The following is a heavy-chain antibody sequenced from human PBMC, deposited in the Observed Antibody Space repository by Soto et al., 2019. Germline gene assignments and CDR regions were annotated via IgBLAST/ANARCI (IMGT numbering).Heavy chain of an antibody. Sequence: EVQLVESGGGLVKPGGSLRLSCAASGFTFSSYSMNWVRQAPGKGLEWVSSISSSSSYIYYADSVKGRFTISRDNAKNSLYLQMNSLIAEDTAVYYCARVGYCSSTSCYFSGYYYYYMDFWGKGTTVTVSS. V-gene: IGHV3-21*01. D-gene: IGHD2-2*01. CDR3: ARVGYCSSTSCYFSGYYYYYMDF. CDR1: GFTFSSYS. J-gene: IGHJ6*03. CDR2: ISSSSSYI.